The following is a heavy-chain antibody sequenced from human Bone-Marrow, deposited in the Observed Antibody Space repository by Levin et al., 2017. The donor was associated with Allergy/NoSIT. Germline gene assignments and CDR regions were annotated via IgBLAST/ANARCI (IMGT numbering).Heavy chain of an antibody. Sequence: SVKVSCKASGGTFSSYPISWVRQAPGQGLEWMGGITPFFGTTNYAKSFQGRVTMTVDESTSTVYMELNSLRSEDTAVYYCAREGGTRRKPIDNWGQGTLVTVSS. CDR1: GGTFSSYP. D-gene: IGHD2-2*01. CDR2: ITPFFGTT. CDR3: AREGGTRRKPIDN. J-gene: IGHJ4*02. V-gene: IGHV1-69*13.